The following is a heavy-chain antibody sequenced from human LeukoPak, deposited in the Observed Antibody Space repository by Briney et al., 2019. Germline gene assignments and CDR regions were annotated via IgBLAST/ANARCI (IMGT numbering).Heavy chain of an antibody. CDR2: ISGSGGST. Sequence: PGGSPRLSCAASGFTFSSYAMSWVRQAPGKGLEWVSAISGSGGSTYYADSVKGRFTISRDNSKNTLYLQMNSLRAEDTAVYYCANMYSSSSQFDYWGQGTLVTVSS. CDR1: GFTFSSYA. D-gene: IGHD6-13*01. V-gene: IGHV3-23*01. J-gene: IGHJ4*02. CDR3: ANMYSSSSQFDY.